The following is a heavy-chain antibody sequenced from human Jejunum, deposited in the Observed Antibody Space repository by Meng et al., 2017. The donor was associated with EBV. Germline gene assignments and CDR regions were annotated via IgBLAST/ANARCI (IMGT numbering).Heavy chain of an antibody. CDR1: GGSVITVSYY. CDR3: ARVVDYYERSGYPDF. J-gene: IGHJ4*02. Sequence: AQLPASGARLMVHSSTLSLCCTFSGGSVITVSYYWSWIRQPPGTGLEWIVYTSYSGNTNYHPSLKSRATITVDTSKNQFSLKLSSVTAADTAVYYCARVVDYYERSGYPDFWGQGTLVTVSS. V-gene: IGHV4-61*01. CDR2: TSYSGNT. D-gene: IGHD3-22*01.